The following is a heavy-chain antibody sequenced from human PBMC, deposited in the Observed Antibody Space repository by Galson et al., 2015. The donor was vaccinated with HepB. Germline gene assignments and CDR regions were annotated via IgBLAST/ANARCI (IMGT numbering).Heavy chain of an antibody. CDR3: ARYYDFWSGYSPYYYYGMDV. J-gene: IGHJ6*02. V-gene: IGHV1-18*01. D-gene: IGHD3-3*01. CDR1: GYTFTSYG. Sequence: SVKVSCKASGYTFTSYGISWVRQAPGQGLEWMGWISAYNGNTNYAQKLQGRVTTTTDTSTSTAYMELRSLRSDDTAVYYCARYYDFWSGYSPYYYYGMDVWGQGTTVTVSS. CDR2: ISAYNGNT.